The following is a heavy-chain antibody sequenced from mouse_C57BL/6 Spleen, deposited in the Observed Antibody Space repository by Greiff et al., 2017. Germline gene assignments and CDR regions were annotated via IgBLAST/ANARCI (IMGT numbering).Heavy chain of an antibody. D-gene: IGHD4-1*01. CDR3: ARDPGAYYFDY. J-gene: IGHJ2*01. CDR2: INYDGSST. V-gene: IGHV5-16*01. Sequence: EVMLVESEGGLVQPGSSMKLSCTASGFTFSDYYMAWVRQVPEKGLEWVANINYDGSSTYYLDSLKSRFIISRDNAKNILYLQMSSLKSEDTATYYCARDPGAYYFDYWGQGTTLTVSS. CDR1: GFTFSDYY.